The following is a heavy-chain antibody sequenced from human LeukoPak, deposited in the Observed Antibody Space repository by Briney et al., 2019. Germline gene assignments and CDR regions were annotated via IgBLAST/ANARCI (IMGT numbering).Heavy chain of an antibody. V-gene: IGHV4-61*08. D-gene: IGHD1-1*01. J-gene: IGHJ3*02. Sequence: SETLSLTCVVSGDSITSGGYSWSWIRQTPGKGLEWIAYIYDIGHKHYNPSLNSQLPMSVATPKKQFSLNLKSVTAADTAVYYCARHVYNPVGFDIWGQGTVVTVSS. CDR2: IYDIGHK. CDR3: ARHVYNPVGFDI. CDR1: GDSITSGGYS.